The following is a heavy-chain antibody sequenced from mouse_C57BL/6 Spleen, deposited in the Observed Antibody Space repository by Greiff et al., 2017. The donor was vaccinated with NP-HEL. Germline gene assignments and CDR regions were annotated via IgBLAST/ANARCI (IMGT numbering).Heavy chain of an antibody. CDR1: GYTFTSYW. Sequence: QVQLQQPGAELVKPGASVKMSCKASGYTFTSYWITWVKQRPGQGLEWIGDIYPGSGSTNYNEKFTSKATLTVDTSSSTAYMQLSSLTSEDSAVYYYATYYCSSYVHYFDYWGQGTTLTVSS. CDR2: IYPGSGST. CDR3: ATYYCSSYVHYFDY. J-gene: IGHJ2*01. V-gene: IGHV1-55*01. D-gene: IGHD1-1*01.